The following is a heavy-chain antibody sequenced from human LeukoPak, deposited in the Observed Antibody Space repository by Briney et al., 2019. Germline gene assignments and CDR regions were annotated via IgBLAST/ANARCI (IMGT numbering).Heavy chain of an antibody. D-gene: IGHD5-18*01. Sequence: PGGSLRLSCAASGFTLSDCYMTWIRQAPGKGLEWISYISRGGNTIHYAESVKGRFTISRDNAKNSLYLQMNSLRAEDTAVYYCARIQVNYYYGMDVWGQGTTVTVS. CDR2: ISRGGNTI. V-gene: IGHV3-11*01. CDR3: ARIQVNYYYGMDV. J-gene: IGHJ6*02. CDR1: GFTLSDCY.